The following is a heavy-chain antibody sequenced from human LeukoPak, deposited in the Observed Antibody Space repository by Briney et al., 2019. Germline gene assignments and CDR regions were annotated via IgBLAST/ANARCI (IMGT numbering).Heavy chain of an antibody. V-gene: IGHV7-4-1*02. J-gene: IGHJ6*03. CDR1: GGTFSSYA. Sequence: SSVKVSCKASGGTFSSYAISWVRQAPGPGLEWMGWISTNTGNPTYAQGFTGRFVFSLDTSVSAAYLQISSLKAEDTAVYYCARKSVAATPRDIVYQYSYMDVWGKGTTVTVSS. CDR2: ISTNTGNP. CDR3: ARKSVAATPRDIVYQYSYMDV. D-gene: IGHD2-15*01.